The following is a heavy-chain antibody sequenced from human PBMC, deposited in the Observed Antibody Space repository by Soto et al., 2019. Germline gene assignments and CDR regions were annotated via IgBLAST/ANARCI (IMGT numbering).Heavy chain of an antibody. CDR3: ARGRRVAARPIDY. CDR1: GGSFSGYY. CDR2: INHSGST. Sequence: QVQLQQWGAGLLKPSETLSLNCAVYGGSFSGYYWSWIRQPPGKGLEWIGEINHSGSTNYNPSLKSRDTISVDTSKNQFSLKLSSVTAADTSVYYCARGRRVAARPIDYWGQGTLVTVSS. J-gene: IGHJ4*02. V-gene: IGHV4-34*01. D-gene: IGHD6-6*01.